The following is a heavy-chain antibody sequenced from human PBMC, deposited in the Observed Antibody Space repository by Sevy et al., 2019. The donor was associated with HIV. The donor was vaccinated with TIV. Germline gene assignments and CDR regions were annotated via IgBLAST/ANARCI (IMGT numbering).Heavy chain of an antibody. J-gene: IGHJ6*02. CDR1: GFTFSSYG. Sequence: GGSLRLSCAASGFTFSSYGMHWVRQAPGKGLEWVAVIWYDGSNKYYADSVKGRFTISRDNSKNTLYLQMNSLRAKDTAVYYCARDREGSGMDVWGQGTTVTVSS. CDR3: ARDREGSGMDV. CDR2: IWYDGSNK. D-gene: IGHD3-10*01. V-gene: IGHV3-33*01.